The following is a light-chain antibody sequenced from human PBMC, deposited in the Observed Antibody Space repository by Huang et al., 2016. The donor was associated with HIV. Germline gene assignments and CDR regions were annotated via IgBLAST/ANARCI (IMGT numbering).Light chain of an antibody. CDR3: QQYDIHPLT. CDR1: QDINNF. V-gene: IGKV1-8*01. CDR2: AAS. J-gene: IGKJ3*01. Sequence: IRMTQSPSSLSASTGDRVTITCRANQDINNFLAWYQQRPGSVPTLLIYAASTLQRGVPSRFSGNGSGTDFTLTIGCLHSEDVATYYCQQYDIHPLTFGPGTRVDIK.